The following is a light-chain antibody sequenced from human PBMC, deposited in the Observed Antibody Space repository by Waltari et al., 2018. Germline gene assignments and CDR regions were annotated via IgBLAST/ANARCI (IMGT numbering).Light chain of an antibody. CDR1: QSISNW. CDR3: QQSYSAPPS. Sequence: DIQMTQSPSSVSAFVGDRVTITCRASQSISNWLAWYQQKPGKAPKLLIYGASDLHSGVPSRFSGSGAGTDFTLTIRSLQPEDFVFYFCQQSYSAPPSFGGGTKVDVK. CDR2: GAS. V-gene: IGKV1-12*01. J-gene: IGKJ4*01.